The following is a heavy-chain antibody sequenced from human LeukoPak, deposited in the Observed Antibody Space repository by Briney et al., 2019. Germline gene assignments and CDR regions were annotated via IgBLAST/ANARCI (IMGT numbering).Heavy chain of an antibody. CDR3: ARGEQRYYYYYMDV. CDR2: MNPNSGNT. V-gene: IGHV1-8*03. D-gene: IGHD6-25*01. J-gene: IGHJ6*03. CDR1: GYTFTSYD. Sequence: ASVKVSCKASGYTFTSYDINWVRQATGQGLEWMGWMNPNSGNTGYAQKFQGRVTITRNTSISTAYMELSSLRSEDTAVYYCARGEQRYYYYYMDVWGKGTTVTVSS.